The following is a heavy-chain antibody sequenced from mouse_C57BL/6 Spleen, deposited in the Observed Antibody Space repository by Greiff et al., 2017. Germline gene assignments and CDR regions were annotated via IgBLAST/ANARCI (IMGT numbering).Heavy chain of an antibody. CDR1: GYAFTNYL. CDR3: ARGRGYAMDY. V-gene: IGHV1-54*01. CDR2: INPGRGGT. Sequence: VQLQQSGAELVRPGTSVKVSCKASGYAFTNYLIEWVKQRPGQGLEWIGVINPGRGGTNYNEKFKGKATLTADKSSSTAYMQLSSLTSEDSAVYFCARGRGYAMDYWGQGTSVTVSS. J-gene: IGHJ4*01.